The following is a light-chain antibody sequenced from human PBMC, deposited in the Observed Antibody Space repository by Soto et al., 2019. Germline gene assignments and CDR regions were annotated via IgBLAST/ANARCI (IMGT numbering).Light chain of an antibody. CDR1: QSVFNNH. Sequence: EIVLTHSPGTLSLSPWEIATLSCRASQSVFNNHIGWYQQKPGQAPRRLIFGASFRATGIPDRFSGSGSGTDFTLTISRLQSEDFAVYYCQQYNNWPPITFGQGTRLEIK. CDR2: GAS. J-gene: IGKJ5*01. V-gene: IGKV3-20*01. CDR3: QQYNNWPPIT.